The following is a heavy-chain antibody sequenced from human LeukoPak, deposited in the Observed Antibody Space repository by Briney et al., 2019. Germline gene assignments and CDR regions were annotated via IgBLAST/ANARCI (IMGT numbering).Heavy chain of an antibody. Sequence: GASVKVSCKASGYTFTSHYMHWVRQAPGQGLEWMGIINPSGGSTSYAQKFQGRVTVTRDMSTSTVYMELSSLRSEDTAVYYCARSIYGPGDAFDIWGQGTMVTVSS. CDR1: GYTFTSHY. J-gene: IGHJ3*02. CDR2: INPSGGST. V-gene: IGHV1-46*01. CDR3: ARSIYGPGDAFDI. D-gene: IGHD4-17*01.